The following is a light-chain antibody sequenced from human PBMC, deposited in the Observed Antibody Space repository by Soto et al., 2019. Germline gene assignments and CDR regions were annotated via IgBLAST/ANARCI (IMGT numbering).Light chain of an antibody. V-gene: IGLV2-23*01. J-gene: IGLJ2*01. CDR1: SSDVGSYNL. CDR2: EGN. Sequence: QSVLTQPASVSGSPGQSITISCTGTSSDVGSYNLVSWYQHHPGKAPKLMIYEGNKRPSGVSNRFSGSKSGNTASLTISGLQAEDEAGYYCCSYAGSSTPVVFGGGTKVTVL. CDR3: CSYAGSSTPVV.